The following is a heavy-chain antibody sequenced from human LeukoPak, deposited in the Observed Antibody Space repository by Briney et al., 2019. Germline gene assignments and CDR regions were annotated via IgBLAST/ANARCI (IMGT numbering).Heavy chain of an antibody. V-gene: IGHV3-30-3*01. CDR3: ARDNYKGEPGDILTWNWFDP. D-gene: IGHD3-9*01. CDR1: GFTFKTYT. J-gene: IGHJ5*02. Sequence: GGSLRLSCAASGFTFKTYTMHWARQAPGKGPEWVAVMSNDGSDRYYADSVKGRFTISRDNSKNTLYLQMNSLRAEDSAVYYCARDNYKGEPGDILTWNWFDPWGQGTLVTVSS. CDR2: MSNDGSDR.